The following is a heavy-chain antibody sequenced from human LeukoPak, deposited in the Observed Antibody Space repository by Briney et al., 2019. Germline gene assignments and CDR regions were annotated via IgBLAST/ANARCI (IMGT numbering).Heavy chain of an antibody. V-gene: IGHV3-48*03. D-gene: IGHD3-10*01. Sequence: PGGSLRLSCAASGFSFSSNEMNWVRQAPGKGPEWVSHITTSEITYYADSVKGRFTISRDNAKNSLYLQMTSLRVEDTAVYYRGRYLNYWGQGTLVTVSS. CDR2: ITTSEIT. CDR3: GRYLNY. CDR1: GFSFSSNE. J-gene: IGHJ4*02.